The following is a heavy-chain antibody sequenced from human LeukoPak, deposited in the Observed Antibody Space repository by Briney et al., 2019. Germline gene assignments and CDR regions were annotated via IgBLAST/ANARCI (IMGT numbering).Heavy chain of an antibody. CDR2: IFFVGST. V-gene: IGHV4-59*11. CDR3: ARGGTYFDD. D-gene: IGHD1-26*01. Sequence: SETLSLTCTVSGGSISGHYWSWIRQPPGKGLEWIGYIFFVGSTNYNPSLKSRVTISLDTSKTHFSLRLSSVTAADTAVYYCARGGTYFDDWGQGTLVTVSS. CDR1: GGSISGHY. J-gene: IGHJ4*02.